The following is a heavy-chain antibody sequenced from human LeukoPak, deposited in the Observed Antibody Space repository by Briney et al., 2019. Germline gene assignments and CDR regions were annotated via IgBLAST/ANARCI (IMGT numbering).Heavy chain of an antibody. CDR1: GYTLTELS. Sequence: ASVKVSCKVSGYTLTELSMHWVRQAPGKGLEWMGGFDPEDGETIYAQKFQGRVTMTEDTSTDTAYMELSSLRSEDTAVYYCARGQITMVRGANNWFDPWGQGTLVTVSS. V-gene: IGHV1-24*01. D-gene: IGHD3-10*01. CDR2: FDPEDGET. CDR3: ARGQITMVRGANNWFDP. J-gene: IGHJ5*02.